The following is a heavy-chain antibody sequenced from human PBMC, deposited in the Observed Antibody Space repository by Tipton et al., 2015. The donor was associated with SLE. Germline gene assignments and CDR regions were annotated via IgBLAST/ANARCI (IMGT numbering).Heavy chain of an antibody. CDR3: AISPEAVAGDAAFDI. V-gene: IGHV4-34*01. D-gene: IGHD6-19*01. CDR1: GGSFSGYY. J-gene: IGHJ3*02. CDR2: INHSGST. Sequence: TLSLTCAVYGGSFSGYYWSWIRQPPGKGLEWIGEINHSGSTNYNPFLKIRVTISVNTSKIQFSLKLTTVTAADTAVYYCAISPEAVAGDAAFDIWGQGTMVTVSS.